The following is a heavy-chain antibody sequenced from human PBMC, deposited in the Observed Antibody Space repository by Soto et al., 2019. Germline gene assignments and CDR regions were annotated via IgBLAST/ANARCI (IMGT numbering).Heavy chain of an antibody. V-gene: IGHV4-34*01. J-gene: IGHJ4*02. CDR3: ARVPHSYSSSWYVNY. D-gene: IGHD6-13*01. CDR2: INHSGST. Sequence: QVQLQQWGAGLLKPSETLSLTCAVYGGSFSGYYWSWIRQPPGKGLEWIGEINHSGSTNYNPSLMSRVTISVDTSRNQFSLKLSSVTAADTAVYYCARVPHSYSSSWYVNYWGQGTLVTVSS. CDR1: GGSFSGYY.